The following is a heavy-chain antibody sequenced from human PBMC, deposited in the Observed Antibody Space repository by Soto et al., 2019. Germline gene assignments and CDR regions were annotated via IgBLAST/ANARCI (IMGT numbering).Heavy chain of an antibody. Sequence: EVQLVESGGGLVKPGGSLRLSCAASGFTFSDAWMTWVRQAPGKGLEWVGRIKGETDGGTIDYAAPVKGRFTISRDDSKNTLSLQMNSLRSGDTAIYYCTTAHGGNSYYWGQGTLVTVAS. CDR1: GFTFSDAW. V-gene: IGHV3-15*01. CDR3: TTAHGGNSYY. D-gene: IGHD2-21*02. J-gene: IGHJ4*02. CDR2: IKGETDGGTI.